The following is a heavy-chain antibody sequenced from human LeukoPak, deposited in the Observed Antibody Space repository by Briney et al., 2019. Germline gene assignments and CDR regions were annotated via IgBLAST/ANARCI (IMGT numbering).Heavy chain of an antibody. D-gene: IGHD6-19*01. CDR2: ISAYNGNT. Sequence: GASVKVSCKASGYTFTSYGISWVRQAPGQGLEWMGWISAYNGNTNYAQKLQGRVTMTTDTSTSTAYMELRSLRSDDTAVYYCARDGSGWYVSYDAGYYYGMDVWGQGTTVTVSS. V-gene: IGHV1-18*01. CDR3: ARDGSGWYVSYDAGYYYGMDV. CDR1: GYTFTSYG. J-gene: IGHJ6*02.